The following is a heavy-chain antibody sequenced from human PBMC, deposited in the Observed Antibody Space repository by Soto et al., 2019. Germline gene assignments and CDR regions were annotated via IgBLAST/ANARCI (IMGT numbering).Heavy chain of an antibody. D-gene: IGHD3-3*01. CDR1: GGSFSGYY. CDR3: ARLRDWFDP. CDR2: IDHSGYT. V-gene: IGHV4-34*01. Sequence: QGQLQQWGAGLLKPSETLSLTCAVYGGSFSGYYWNWIRQPPGKGLEWIGEIDHSGYTNYNPSLKSRVTISVDTSKNKFSLRRTYLTAADTAVYYGARLRDWFDPWGQGTLVTVSS. J-gene: IGHJ5*02.